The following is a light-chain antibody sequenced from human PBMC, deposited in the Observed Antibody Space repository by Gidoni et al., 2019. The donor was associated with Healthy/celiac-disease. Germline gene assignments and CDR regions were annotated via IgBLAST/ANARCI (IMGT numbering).Light chain of an antibody. Sequence: EIVLTQSTATLSLSPGERATLSCRASQSVSSYLAWYQQKPGQAPRLLIYDASNRATGLPARFSGSGSGTDFTLTSSSLEPEDFAVYYCQQRSNWPPYTFGQGTKLEIK. CDR1: QSVSSY. V-gene: IGKV3-11*01. J-gene: IGKJ2*01. CDR3: QQRSNWPPYT. CDR2: DAS.